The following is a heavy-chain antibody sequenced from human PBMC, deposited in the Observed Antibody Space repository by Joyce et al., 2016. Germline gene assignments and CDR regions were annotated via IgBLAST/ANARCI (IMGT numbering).Heavy chain of an antibody. J-gene: IGHJ4*02. V-gene: IGHV3-21*06. CDR3: ARDRAYYFDSSGNFDY. CDR1: GFTFNAYT. Sequence: DVQLVESGGGLVKPGGSLRLSCTASGFTFNAYTMNWVRQAPGKGLEWVSSISSISDYKYYADSVEGRFTISRDNAKNSLFLQMNSLRGEDTAVYFCARDRAYYFDSSGNFDYWGRGTLVTVSS. D-gene: IGHD3-22*01. CDR2: ISSISDYK.